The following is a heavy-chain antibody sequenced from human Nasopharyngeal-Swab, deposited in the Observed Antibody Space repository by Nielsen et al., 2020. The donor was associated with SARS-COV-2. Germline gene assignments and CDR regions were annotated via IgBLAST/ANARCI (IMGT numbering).Heavy chain of an antibody. V-gene: IGHV4-34*01. J-gene: IGHJ6*02. Sequence: SETLSLTRAVYGGSFSGYYWSWIRQPPGKGLEWIGEINHSGSTNYNPSLKSRVTISVDTSKNQSSLKLSSVTAADTAVYYCARVRGVITPYYYYGMDGWGQGTTVTVSS. CDR3: ARVRGVITPYYYYGMDG. D-gene: IGHD3-10*01. CDR1: GGSFSGYY. CDR2: INHSGST.